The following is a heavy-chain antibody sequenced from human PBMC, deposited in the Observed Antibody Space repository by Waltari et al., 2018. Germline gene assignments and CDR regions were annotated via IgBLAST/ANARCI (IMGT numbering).Heavy chain of an antibody. CDR1: GFTFHTYW. Sequence: EVQVVESGGGLAQPGGSLRLSCAASGFTFHTYWMHWVRQATGKGLVWVSHISSDGNSANYADSVKGRFTISRDNAKNTLFLQMNSLRVEDTAVYYCTTSHNYTTFDIWGQGTVVTVSS. V-gene: IGHV3-74*01. D-gene: IGHD3-3*01. CDR2: ISSDGNSA. J-gene: IGHJ3*02. CDR3: TTSHNYTTFDI.